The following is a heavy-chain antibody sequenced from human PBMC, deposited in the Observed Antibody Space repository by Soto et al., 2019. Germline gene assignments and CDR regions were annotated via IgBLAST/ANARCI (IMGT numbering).Heavy chain of an antibody. J-gene: IGHJ4*02. Sequence: ASVKVSCKASGYTFTGYFVHWVRQAPGQGLEWMGWINPNSGDTNYAQNFQGRVTMTRDTSINTAYMELNRLRSDDTAVYYCASIKTYYDSRGGIADLGQGALDTVSS. D-gene: IGHD3-22*01. CDR3: ASIKTYYDSRGGIAD. CDR2: INPNSGDT. CDR1: GYTFTGYF. V-gene: IGHV1-2*02.